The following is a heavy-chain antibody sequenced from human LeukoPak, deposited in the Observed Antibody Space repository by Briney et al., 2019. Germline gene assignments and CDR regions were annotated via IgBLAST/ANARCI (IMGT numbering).Heavy chain of an antibody. Sequence: GRSLRLSCAASGFTFSSYAMHWVRQAPGKGLEWVAVISYDGSNKYYADSVKGRFTISRDNSKNTLYLQMNSLRAEDTAVYYCARESYDFWSGYSKYYFDYWGQGTLVTVSS. CDR3: ARESYDFWSGYSKYYFDY. V-gene: IGHV3-30-3*01. CDR1: GFTFSSYA. D-gene: IGHD3-3*01. CDR2: ISYDGSNK. J-gene: IGHJ4*02.